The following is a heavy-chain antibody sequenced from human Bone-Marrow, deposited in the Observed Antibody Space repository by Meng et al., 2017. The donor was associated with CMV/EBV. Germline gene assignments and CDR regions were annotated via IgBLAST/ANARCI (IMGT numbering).Heavy chain of an antibody. CDR3: AKDLFSPVGNSPYDS. CDR1: GYPFNKHA. Sequence: ASVKVSCKASGYPFNKHAINWVRQAPGQGPEWMGWINIWNGNTEFAQSLQGRPTLTTDISTSTAYMELRSLRSDDTAIYYCAKDLFSPVGNSPYDSWGQGTLVTVSS. V-gene: IGHV1-18*01. J-gene: IGHJ4*02. D-gene: IGHD1-26*01. CDR2: INIWNGNT.